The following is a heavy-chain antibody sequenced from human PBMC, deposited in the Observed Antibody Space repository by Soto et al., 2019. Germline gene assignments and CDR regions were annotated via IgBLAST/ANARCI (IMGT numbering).Heavy chain of an antibody. J-gene: IGHJ4*02. D-gene: IGHD3-22*01. V-gene: IGHV3-23*01. Sequence: PGGSLRLSCAASGFTFNSYVMTWVRQAPGEGLEWVSSISRSGRGSAYYADSVKGRFTISRDDSENTLLLQMNNLRDEDTALYYCARGRYLDSSDYWVANLPFDHWGLGTLVTVSS. CDR1: GFTFNSYV. CDR2: ISRSGRGSA. CDR3: ARGRYLDSSDYWVANLPFDH.